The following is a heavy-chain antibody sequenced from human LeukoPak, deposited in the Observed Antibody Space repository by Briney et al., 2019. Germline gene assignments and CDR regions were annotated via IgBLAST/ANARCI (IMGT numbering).Heavy chain of an antibody. V-gene: IGHV1-69*01. CDR2: IIPIFGTA. Sequence: GSSVKVSCKASGGTFSSYAISWVRQAPGQGLEWMGGIIPIFGTANYAQKFQGRVTITADESTSTAYMELSSLRSEDTAVYYCASGGSYYDSSGYAFAYWGQGTLVTVSS. J-gene: IGHJ4*02. D-gene: IGHD3-22*01. CDR3: ASGGSYYDSSGYAFAY. CDR1: GGTFSSYA.